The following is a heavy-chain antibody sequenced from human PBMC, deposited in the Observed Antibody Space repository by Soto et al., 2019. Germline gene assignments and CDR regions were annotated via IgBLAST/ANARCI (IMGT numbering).Heavy chain of an antibody. D-gene: IGHD2-2*01. Sequence: HPGGSLRLSCAASDFIFSSYWMHWVRQAPGKGLVWVSRINGDGSSTNYADSVKGRFTISRDNAKNTLYLQMNSLRAEDTAVYYCARGSTAVPGNAFYWGLGTLVTVSS. CDR3: ARGSTAVPGNAFY. CDR1: DFIFSSYW. J-gene: IGHJ4*02. V-gene: IGHV3-74*01. CDR2: INGDGSST.